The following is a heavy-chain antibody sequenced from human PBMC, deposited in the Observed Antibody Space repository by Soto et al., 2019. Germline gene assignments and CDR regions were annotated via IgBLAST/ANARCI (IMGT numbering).Heavy chain of an antibody. D-gene: IGHD2-2*01. CDR1: GFTFSSYG. CDR3: AKESWVVVPLDGAFDI. Sequence: QVQLVESGGGVVQPGRSLRLSCAASGFTFSSYGMHWVRQAPGKGLEWVAVISYDGSNKYYADSVKGRFTISRDKSKNQVDFQMNSLGGEETGFYYCAKESWVVVPLDGAFDIWGQGTMVTVSS. CDR2: ISYDGSNK. J-gene: IGHJ3*02. V-gene: IGHV3-30*18.